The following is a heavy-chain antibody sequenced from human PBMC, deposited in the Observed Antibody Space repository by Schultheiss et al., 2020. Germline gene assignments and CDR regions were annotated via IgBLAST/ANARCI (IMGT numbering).Heavy chain of an antibody. CDR2: ISYDGSNK. V-gene: IGHV3-33*05. CDR3: ARALYYDILTGYPVGY. CDR1: GFTFSSYG. Sequence: GGSLRLSCAASGFTFSSYGMHWVRQAPGKGLEWVAVISYDGSNKYYADSVKGRFTISRDNSKNTLYLQMNSLRAEDTAVYYCARALYYDILTGYPVGYWGQGTLVTVSS. J-gene: IGHJ4*02. D-gene: IGHD3-9*01.